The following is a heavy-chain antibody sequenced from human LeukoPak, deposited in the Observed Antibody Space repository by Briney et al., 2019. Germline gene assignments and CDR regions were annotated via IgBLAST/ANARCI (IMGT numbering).Heavy chain of an antibody. CDR3: ARDPFDYYIRHFDY. CDR2: ISYDGSNK. CDR1: GFTFSSYA. D-gene: IGHD3-22*01. V-gene: IGHV3-30-3*01. Sequence: AGGSLRLSCAASGFTFSSYAMHWVRQAPGKGLEWVAVISYDGSNKYYADSVKGRFTISRDNSKNTLYLQMNSLRAEDTAVYYCARDPFDYYIRHFDYWGQGTLVTVSS. J-gene: IGHJ4*02.